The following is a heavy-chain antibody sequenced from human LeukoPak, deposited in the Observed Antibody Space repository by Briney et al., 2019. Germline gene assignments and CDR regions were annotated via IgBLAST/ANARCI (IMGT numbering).Heavy chain of an antibody. CDR1: GFTFSNYA. CDR3: ARVWYGELKVDV. CDR2: IIGSGGTT. Sequence: GGSLRLSCEASGFTFSNYALSWVRQAPGKGLEWVSTIIGSGGTTYYADSVKGRFTISRDNSKNTLSLQMNSLRAEDTAVYYCARVWYGELKVDVWGQGTTVTVSS. J-gene: IGHJ6*02. D-gene: IGHD3-10*01. V-gene: IGHV3-23*01.